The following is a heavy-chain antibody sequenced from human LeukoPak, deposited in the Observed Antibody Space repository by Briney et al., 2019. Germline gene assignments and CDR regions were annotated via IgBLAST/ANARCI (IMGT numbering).Heavy chain of an antibody. CDR2: IYYSGST. CDR3: ASGGGSSGYFDY. Sequence: SETPSLTCTVSGGSISSYYWSWIRQPPGKGLEWIGYIYYSGSTNYNPSLKSRVTISVDTSKNQFSLKLSSVTAADTAVYYCASGGGSSGYFDYWGQGALVTVSS. J-gene: IGHJ4*02. CDR1: GGSISSYY. V-gene: IGHV4-59*01. D-gene: IGHD6-6*01.